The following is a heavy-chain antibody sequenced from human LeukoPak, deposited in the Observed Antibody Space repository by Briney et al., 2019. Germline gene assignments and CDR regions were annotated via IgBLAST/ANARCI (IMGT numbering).Heavy chain of an antibody. J-gene: IGHJ4*02. CDR1: GFTVSSNY. CDR3: AKESTSSGYYYAPDY. Sequence: PGGSLILSCAASGFTVSSNYMSWVRQAPGKGLEWVLAISGSGGTTYHGDSMQGRFTISRDSSKNTLYLQMNSLRAEDTAVYYCAKESTSSGYYYAPDYWGQGTLVTVSS. D-gene: IGHD3-22*01. V-gene: IGHV3-23*01. CDR2: ISGSGGTT.